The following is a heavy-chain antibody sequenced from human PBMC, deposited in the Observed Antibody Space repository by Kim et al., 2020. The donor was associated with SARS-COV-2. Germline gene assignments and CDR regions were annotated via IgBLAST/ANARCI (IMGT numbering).Heavy chain of an antibody. V-gene: IGHV3-21*01. CDR3: ARGLRGAAAGTYRYYYYYYGMDV. CDR2: ISSSSSYI. D-gene: IGHD6-13*01. J-gene: IGHJ6*02. Sequence: GGSLRLSCAASGFTFSSYSMNWVRQAPGKGLEWVSSISSSSSYIYYADSVKGRFTISRDNAKNSLYLQMNSLRAEDTAVYYCARGLRGAAAGTYRYYYYYYGMDVWGQGTTVTVSS. CDR1: GFTFSSYS.